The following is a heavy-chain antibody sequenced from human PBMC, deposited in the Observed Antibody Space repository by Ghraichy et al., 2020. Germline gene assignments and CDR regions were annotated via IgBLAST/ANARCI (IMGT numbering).Heavy chain of an antibody. D-gene: IGHD4-23*01. V-gene: IGHV3-48*02. Sequence: GEALIISCVGSGFSFSSHSMNWVRQSPGKGLEWVSYITASSRTTSYADSVRGRFTISRDNAQNSLYLQMNSLRDEDTAVYYCARGATMVRFFYFNGIDVWSHGTTVTFSS. J-gene: IGHJ6*02. CDR3: ARGATMVRFFYFNGIDV. CDR1: GFSFSSHS. CDR2: ITASSRTT.